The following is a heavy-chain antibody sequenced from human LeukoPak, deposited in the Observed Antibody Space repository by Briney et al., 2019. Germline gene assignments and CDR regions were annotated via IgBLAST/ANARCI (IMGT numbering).Heavy chain of an antibody. J-gene: IGHJ4*02. CDR3: ARATTMVRGVSVYYFDY. D-gene: IGHD3-10*01. Sequence: SETLSLTCTVSGGSISSDYWSWIRQPLGKRLEWIGRIYTSGSTNYNPSLRSRVTISSDTSKNQFSLKLSSVTAADTAVYYCARATTMVRGVSVYYFDYWGQGILVTVSS. CDR1: GGSISSDY. CDR2: IYTSGST. V-gene: IGHV4-4*07.